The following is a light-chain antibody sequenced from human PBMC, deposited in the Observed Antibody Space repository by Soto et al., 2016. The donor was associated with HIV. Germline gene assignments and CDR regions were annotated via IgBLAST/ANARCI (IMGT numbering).Light chain of an antibody. Sequence: SSELTQDPVVSVALGQTVNITCQGDSLRTYYASWYQQKPGQAPVLVMYGKNKRPSGIPVRFSGSSSGNPAFLTITGARAEDEADYYCHRRNSTDNHNHVFGSGTKVTVL. V-gene: IGLV3-19*01. CDR1: SLRTYY. CDR2: GKN. J-gene: IGLJ1*01. CDR3: HRRNSTDNHNHV.